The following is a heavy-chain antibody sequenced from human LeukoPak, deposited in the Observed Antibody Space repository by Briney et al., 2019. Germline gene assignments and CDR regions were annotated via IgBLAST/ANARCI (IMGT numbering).Heavy chain of an antibody. CDR1: GYTLTELS. Sequence: GASVKVSCKVSGYTLTELSMHWVRQAPGKGLEWMGGFDPEDGETIYAQKFQGRVTMTEDTSTDTAYMELSSLRSQDTAVYYCATSVSSGWSKWYYFDYWGQGTLVTVAS. V-gene: IGHV1-24*01. CDR3: ATSVSSGWSKWYYFDY. J-gene: IGHJ4*02. D-gene: IGHD6-19*01. CDR2: FDPEDGET.